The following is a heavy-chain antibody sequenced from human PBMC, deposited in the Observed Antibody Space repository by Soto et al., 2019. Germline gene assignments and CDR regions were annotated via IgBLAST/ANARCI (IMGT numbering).Heavy chain of an antibody. Sequence: SETLSLTCIVSGGFISSYYWTWSRQPPGKGLEWIGCVYNGATTSYNPSLKSRVTISVDTSKNQFSLKLTSVTAADTAMYYCARDDSERPATYWGQGTLVTVSS. CDR2: VYNGATT. J-gene: IGHJ4*02. D-gene: IGHD3-10*01. V-gene: IGHV4-59*01. CDR1: GGFISSYY. CDR3: ARDDSERPATY.